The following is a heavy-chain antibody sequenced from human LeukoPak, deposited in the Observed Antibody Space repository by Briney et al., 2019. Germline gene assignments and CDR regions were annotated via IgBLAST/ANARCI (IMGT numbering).Heavy chain of an antibody. Sequence: GGSLRLSCAASGFTFSSYAMSWVRQAPGKGLEWVSGSSGTGGITYYADSVKGRFTISRDNSKNTLYLEMKSLRVEDTAVYYCVKSQANYYDTPGWGAFDFWGQGTTVTVSS. CDR2: SSGTGGIT. D-gene: IGHD3-22*01. CDR1: GFTFSSYA. V-gene: IGHV3-23*01. CDR3: VKSQANYYDTPGWGAFDF. J-gene: IGHJ3*01.